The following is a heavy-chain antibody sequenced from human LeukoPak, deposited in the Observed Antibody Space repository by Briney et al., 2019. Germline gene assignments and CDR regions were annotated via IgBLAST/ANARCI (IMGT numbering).Heavy chain of an antibody. CDR1: GFTFSSYA. D-gene: IGHD6-19*01. J-gene: IGHJ4*01. Sequence: GGSLRLSCSASGFTFSSYAMHWVRQAPGKGLEYVSTISSDGGSTCYADSVKGRFIISRDNSKKTLYLQMSSLRAEDTAAYYCVKDQWYSNGWYIFDYWGQGTLVTVPS. CDR3: VKDQWYSNGWYIFDY. V-gene: IGHV3-64D*08. CDR2: ISSDGGST.